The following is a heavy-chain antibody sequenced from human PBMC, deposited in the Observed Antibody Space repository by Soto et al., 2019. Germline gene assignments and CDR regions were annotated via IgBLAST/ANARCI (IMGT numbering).Heavy chain of an antibody. CDR1: GFTFSNAW. CDR3: TTIAARHKRSSDY. Sequence: EVQLVESGGGLVKPGGSLRLSCAASGFTFSNAWMSWIRQAPGKGLEWVGRIKSKTDGGTTDYAAPVKGRFTISRDDSKNTLYLQMNSLKTEDTAVYYCTTIAARHKRSSDYWGQGTLVTVSS. D-gene: IGHD6-13*01. J-gene: IGHJ4*02. V-gene: IGHV3-15*01. CDR2: IKSKTDGGTT.